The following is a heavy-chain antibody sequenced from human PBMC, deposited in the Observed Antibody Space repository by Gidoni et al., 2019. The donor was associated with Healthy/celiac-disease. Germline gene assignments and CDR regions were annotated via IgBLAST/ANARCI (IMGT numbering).Heavy chain of an antibody. D-gene: IGHD4-17*01. CDR3: ARDFNYGDPANWFDP. CDR1: GFTFSSHS. V-gene: IGHV3-21*01. CDR2: ISSSSSYI. J-gene: IGHJ5*02. Sequence: EVQLVESGGGLVKPGGSLRLSCAASGFTFSSHSMKWVRQAPGKGLEWVSSISSSSSYIYYADSVKGRFTISRDNAKNSLYLQMNSLRAEDTAVYYCARDFNYGDPANWFDPWGQGTLVTVSS.